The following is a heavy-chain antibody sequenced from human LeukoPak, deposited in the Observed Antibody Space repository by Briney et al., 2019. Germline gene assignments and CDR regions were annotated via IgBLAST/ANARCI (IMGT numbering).Heavy chain of an antibody. Sequence: GGSLRLSCAASGFTFSSYEMNWVRQAPGKGLEWLSYISNNGGTIHYADSVKGRFTMSRDNAKDSLYLQMNSLRTEDTAVYYCATRSSTVTHIEKKAHYFDYWGQGTLVTVSS. CDR2: ISNNGGTI. J-gene: IGHJ4*02. CDR1: GFTFSSYE. D-gene: IGHD4-17*01. V-gene: IGHV3-48*03. CDR3: ATRSSTVTHIEKKAHYFDY.